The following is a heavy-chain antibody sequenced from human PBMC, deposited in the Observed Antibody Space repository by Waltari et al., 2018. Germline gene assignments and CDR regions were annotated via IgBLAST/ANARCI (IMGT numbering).Heavy chain of an antibody. J-gene: IGHJ4*02. D-gene: IGHD1-1*01. CDR1: GFPFSSYR. Sequence: EVQLVEAGGDLVQPGGSLRLSCVASGFPFSSYRMHWVRQVPGKGLGWVSRSHGDGSRPTYAESVKGRFTISRDNAKNTLYLQMNSLRAEDTAVYYCATLIQLWPSPFDYWGPGTLVTVSS. CDR2: SHGDGSRP. CDR3: ATLIQLWPSPFDY. V-gene: IGHV3-74*01.